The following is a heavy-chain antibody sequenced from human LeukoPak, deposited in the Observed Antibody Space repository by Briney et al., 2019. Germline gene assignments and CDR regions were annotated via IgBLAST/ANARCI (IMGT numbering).Heavy chain of an antibody. CDR1: GVSISSSYSY. J-gene: IGHJ4*02. Sequence: SETLSLTCTVSGVSISSSYSYWGWLRQPPGTGLEWIGEINHSGSTNYNPSLKSRVTISVDTSKNQFSLKLSSVTAADTAVYYCARRGSYYDYVWGSYRSYYFDYWGQGTLVTVSS. D-gene: IGHD3-16*02. CDR2: INHSGST. CDR3: ARRGSYYDYVWGSYRSYYFDY. V-gene: IGHV4-39*07.